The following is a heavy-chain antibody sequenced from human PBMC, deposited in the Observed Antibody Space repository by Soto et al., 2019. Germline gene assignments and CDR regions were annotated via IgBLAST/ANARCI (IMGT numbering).Heavy chain of an antibody. D-gene: IGHD3-10*01. CDR3: AIDAGVLWFGDHDQPYYLDV. CDR2: IKQDGSEK. CDR1: GFTFSSYW. V-gene: IGHV3-7*01. Sequence: EVQLVESGGGLVQPGGSLRLSCAASGFTFSSYWMSWVRQAPGKGLEWVANIKQDGSEKYYVDSVKGRFTISRDNAKNSLYLQMNSLRAEDTAVYYCAIDAGVLWFGDHDQPYYLDVWGKGTTVTVSS. J-gene: IGHJ6*03.